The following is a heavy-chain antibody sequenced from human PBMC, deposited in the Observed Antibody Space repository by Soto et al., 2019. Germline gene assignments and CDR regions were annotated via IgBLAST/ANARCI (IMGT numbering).Heavy chain of an antibody. CDR2: ISAYNGNT. CDR3: ARQGSSGNPRGYYYYGMDV. Sequence: ASVKVSCKASGYTFTSYGISWVRQAPGQGLEWMGWISAYNGNTNYAQELQGRVTMTTDTSTSTAYMELRSLRSDDTAVYYCARQGSSGNPRGYYYYGMDVWGQGTTVTVSS. J-gene: IGHJ6*02. CDR1: GYTFTSYG. D-gene: IGHD3-22*01. V-gene: IGHV1-18*01.